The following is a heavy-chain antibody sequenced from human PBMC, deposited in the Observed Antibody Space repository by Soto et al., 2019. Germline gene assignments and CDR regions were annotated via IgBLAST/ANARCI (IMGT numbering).Heavy chain of an antibody. CDR2: ISSSSSYI. Sequence: GGSLRLSCAASGFTFSSYSMNWVRQAPGKGLEWVSSISSSSSYIYYADSVKGRFTISRDNAKNSLYLQMNSLRAEDTAVYYCARALVYCSGGSCYSHFDYWGQGTLVTVSS. V-gene: IGHV3-21*01. D-gene: IGHD2-15*01. J-gene: IGHJ4*02. CDR1: GFTFSSYS. CDR3: ARALVYCSGGSCYSHFDY.